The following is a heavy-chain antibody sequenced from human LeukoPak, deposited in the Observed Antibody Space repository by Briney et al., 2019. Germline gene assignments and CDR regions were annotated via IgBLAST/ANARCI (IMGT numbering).Heavy chain of an antibody. J-gene: IGHJ4*02. CDR2: ISAYNGNT. CDR3: ARDRGAVASFDY. CDR1: GYTFTGYY. Sequence: ASVKVSCKASGYTFTGYYMHWVRQAPGQGLEWMGWISAYNGNTNYAQKLQGRVTMTTDTSTSTAYMELRSLRSDDTAVYYCARDRGAVASFDYWGQGTLVTVSS. V-gene: IGHV1-18*04. D-gene: IGHD6-19*01.